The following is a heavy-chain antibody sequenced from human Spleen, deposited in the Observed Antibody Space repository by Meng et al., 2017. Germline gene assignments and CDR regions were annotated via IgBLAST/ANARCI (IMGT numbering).Heavy chain of an antibody. CDR1: GGSFSGYY. CDR2: INHSGST. J-gene: IGHJ4*02. V-gene: IGHV4-34*01. D-gene: IGHD6-19*01. Sequence: SETLSLTCAVHGGSFSGYYWSWIRQPPGKGLEWLGEINHSGSTNYNPSLKSRVTISVDTSKNQFSLKLNSVTPEDTAVYYCARDGSGWYSFDYWGQGILVTVSS. CDR3: ARDGSGWYSFDY.